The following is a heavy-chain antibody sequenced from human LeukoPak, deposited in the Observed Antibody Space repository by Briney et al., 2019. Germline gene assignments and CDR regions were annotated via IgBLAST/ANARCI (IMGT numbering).Heavy chain of an antibody. V-gene: IGHV1-2*02. CDR2: INPNSGGT. CDR1: GYTFTDYY. CDR3: ARGTRYYYDSSVYYEGDAFDI. Sequence: ASMKVSCKASGYTFTDYYIHSVRQAPGQGLEWMGWINPNSGGTNFAQNFQGRVTMTRDTSISTAYMELSRLRSDDTAVYYCARGTRYYYDSSVYYEGDAFDIWGQGTMVTVSS. J-gene: IGHJ3*02. D-gene: IGHD3-22*01.